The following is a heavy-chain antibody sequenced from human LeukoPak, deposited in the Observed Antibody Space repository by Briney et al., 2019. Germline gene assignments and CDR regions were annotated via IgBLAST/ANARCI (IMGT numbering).Heavy chain of an antibody. Sequence: SVKVSCKASGYTFTSYGISWVRQAPGQGLEWMGGIIPIFGTPNYAQKFQGRVTITADESTSTAYMELSSLRSEDTAVYYCARGDPSYYYDSSGYYLDPPDYWGQGALVTVSS. D-gene: IGHD3-22*01. V-gene: IGHV1-69*13. CDR1: GYTFTSYG. J-gene: IGHJ4*02. CDR3: ARGDPSYYYDSSGYYLDPPDY. CDR2: IIPIFGTP.